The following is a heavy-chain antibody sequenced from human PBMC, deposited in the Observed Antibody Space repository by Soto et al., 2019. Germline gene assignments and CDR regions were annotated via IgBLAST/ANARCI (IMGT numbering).Heavy chain of an antibody. CDR3: ARHETYGSGPWFDP. CDR1: GGSISSYY. Sequence: PSETLSLTCTVSGGSISSYYWSWIRQPPGKGLEWIGYIYYSGSTNYNPSLKSRVTISVDTSKNQFSLKLSSVTAADTAVYYCARHETYGSGPWFDPWGQGTLVTVSS. CDR2: IYYSGST. V-gene: IGHV4-59*01. J-gene: IGHJ5*02. D-gene: IGHD3-10*01.